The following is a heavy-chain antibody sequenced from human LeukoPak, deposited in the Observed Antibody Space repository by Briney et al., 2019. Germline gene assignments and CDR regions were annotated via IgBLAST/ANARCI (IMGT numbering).Heavy chain of an antibody. CDR3: ARSGTRASPFDP. V-gene: IGHV4-59*01. J-gene: IGHJ5*02. Sequence: SETLSLTCTVSGGSISSYYWSWIRQPPGKGLEWIGYIYYSGSTNYNPSLKSRVTISVDTSKNQFSLKLSSVIAADTAVYYCARSGTRASPFDPWGQGTLVTVSS. CDR2: IYYSGST. D-gene: IGHD2-2*01. CDR1: GGSISSYY.